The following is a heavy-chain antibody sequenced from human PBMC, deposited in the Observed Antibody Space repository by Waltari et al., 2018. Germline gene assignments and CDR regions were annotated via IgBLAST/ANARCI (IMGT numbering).Heavy chain of an antibody. CDR2: INPNSGGT. Sequence: QVQLVQSGAEVKTPGASVKVSCKASGYTFTVYYIHWVRQAPGQGLEWMGRINPNSGGTNYAQKFQVRVTMTRDTSISTAYMELSRLRSDDTAMYYCARTPLGYCSGGSCYPFDYWGQGTLVTVSS. CDR3: ARTPLGYCSGGSCYPFDY. V-gene: IGHV1-2*06. D-gene: IGHD2-15*01. J-gene: IGHJ4*02. CDR1: GYTFTVYY.